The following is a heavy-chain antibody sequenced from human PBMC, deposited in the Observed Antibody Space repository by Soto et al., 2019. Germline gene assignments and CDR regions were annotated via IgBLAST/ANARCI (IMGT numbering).Heavy chain of an antibody. Sequence: SETLSLTCAVYGASLSDNYCNWLRQPPGKGLEWIGEINHSGNTNYNPSLRSRVTISIDTSKNQLSLNLRSVSAADTAVYYCARGRGQFDAWGPGTPVTVSS. CDR2: INHSGNT. V-gene: IGHV4-34*01. CDR1: GASLSDNY. CDR3: ARGRGQFDA. J-gene: IGHJ5*02.